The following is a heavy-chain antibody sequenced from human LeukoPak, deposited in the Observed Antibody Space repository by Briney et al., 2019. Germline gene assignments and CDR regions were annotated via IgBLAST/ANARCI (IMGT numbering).Heavy chain of an antibody. V-gene: IGHV4-59*01. J-gene: IGHJ4*02. CDR1: GGSISSYY. CDR2: IYYSGST. D-gene: IGHD5-18*01. Sequence: SETLSLTCTVSGGSISSYYWSWIRQPPGKGLEWIGYIYYSGSTNYNPSLKSRVTISVDTSKNQFSLKLSSVTAADTAVYYCARGSVDTAMVHYFDYWGQGTLVTVSS. CDR3: ARGSVDTAMVHYFDY.